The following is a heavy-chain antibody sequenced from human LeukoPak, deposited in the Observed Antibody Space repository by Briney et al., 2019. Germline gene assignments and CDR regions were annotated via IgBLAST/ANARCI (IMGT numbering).Heavy chain of an antibody. Sequence: ASVKVSCKASGYTFISYGISWVRQAPGQGLEWMGWIGAYNGNTNYAQKLQGRVTMTTDTSTSTAYMELRSLRSDDTAVYYCAREGGVGPTAPPDYYSYQMDVWGKGTTVTVSS. D-gene: IGHD1-26*01. V-gene: IGHV1-18*01. CDR1: GYTFISYG. CDR3: AREGGVGPTAPPDYYSYQMDV. CDR2: IGAYNGNT. J-gene: IGHJ6*03.